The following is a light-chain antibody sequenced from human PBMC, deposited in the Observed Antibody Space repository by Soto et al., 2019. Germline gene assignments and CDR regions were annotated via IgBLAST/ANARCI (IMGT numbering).Light chain of an antibody. Sequence: EIVMTQSPATLSVSPGERATLSCRASQSVSSNLAWYQQKPGQAPRLLIYGASTRDTGIPARFSGSGSGTEFTLTISSLQSEDFAVYYCQQYNNWPPLTLGGGTKVEIK. V-gene: IGKV3-15*01. CDR3: QQYNNWPPLT. CDR2: GAS. CDR1: QSVSSN. J-gene: IGKJ4*01.